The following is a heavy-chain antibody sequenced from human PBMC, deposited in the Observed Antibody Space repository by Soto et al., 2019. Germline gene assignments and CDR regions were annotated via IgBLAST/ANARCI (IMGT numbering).Heavy chain of an antibody. Sequence: GASVKVSCKASGYTFTSYGISWVRQAPGQGLEWMGWISAYNGNTNYAQKLQGRVTMTTDTSTSTAYMELRSLRSDDTAVYYCARVVMITFGGVIVPGNFDYWGQGTLVTVSS. D-gene: IGHD3-16*01. J-gene: IGHJ4*02. V-gene: IGHV1-18*01. CDR1: GYTFTSYG. CDR2: ISAYNGNT. CDR3: ARVVMITFGGVIVPGNFDY.